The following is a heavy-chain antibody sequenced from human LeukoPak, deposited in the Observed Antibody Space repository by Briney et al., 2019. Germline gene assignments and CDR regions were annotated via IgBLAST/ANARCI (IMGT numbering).Heavy chain of an antibody. Sequence: SQTLSLTCAISGDSVSSNSAAWNWIRQSPSRGLEWLGRAYYRSKWYNGYAVSVKSRITINPDTSKNQFSLQLNSVTPEDTAVYYCASETAGYSSSWYVWGWFDPWGQGTLVTVSS. V-gene: IGHV6-1*01. D-gene: IGHD6-13*01. CDR2: AYYRSKWYN. J-gene: IGHJ5*02. CDR3: ASETAGYSSSWYVWGWFDP. CDR1: GDSVSSNSAA.